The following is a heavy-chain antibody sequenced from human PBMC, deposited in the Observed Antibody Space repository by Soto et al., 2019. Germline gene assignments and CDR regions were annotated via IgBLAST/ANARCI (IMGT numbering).Heavy chain of an antibody. V-gene: IGHV3-23*01. CDR3: AKRATTVPTPGNYFDC. Sequence: EVQLLESGGGLVQPGGSLRLSCAASGFSFSDYSMTWVRQAPGRGLEWVSTLTPAGTTFYADSVEGRFTISRDNYRNTLSLQMYNRRAEDTAGYYCAKRATTVPTPGNYFDCWGQGTLVTVCS. J-gene: IGHJ4*02. CDR2: LTPAGTT. D-gene: IGHD2-15*01. CDR1: GFSFSDYS.